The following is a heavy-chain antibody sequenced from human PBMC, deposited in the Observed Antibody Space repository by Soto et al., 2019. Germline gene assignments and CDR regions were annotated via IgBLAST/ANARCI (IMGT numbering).Heavy chain of an antibody. CDR1: GFTFSSYA. CDR2: ISGSGGST. V-gene: IGHV3-23*01. Sequence: GGSLRLSCAASGFTFSSYAMSRVRQAPGKGLEWVSAISGSGGSTYYADSVKGRFTISRDNSKNTLYLQMNSLRAEETAVYYGAKSSITMGRGDRYYYYGMDVWGQGTTVTVSS. CDR3: AKSSITMGRGDRYYYYGMDV. J-gene: IGHJ6*02. D-gene: IGHD3-10*01.